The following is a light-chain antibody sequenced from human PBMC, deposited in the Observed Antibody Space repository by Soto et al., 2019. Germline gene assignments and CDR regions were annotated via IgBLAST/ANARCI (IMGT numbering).Light chain of an antibody. V-gene: IGLV1-44*01. CDR3: AAWYNSMDSVV. J-gene: IGLJ2*01. Sequence: QSVLTQPPSASGSPGQRVTISCSGTSTNIGSNTENSYQQLPGTKPTLLIYNNNQRPSGVADRSSASESGTTTSLAISARLSEDEADYYCAAWYNSMDSVVFGGGTKLTVL. CDR2: NNN. CDR1: STNIGSNT.